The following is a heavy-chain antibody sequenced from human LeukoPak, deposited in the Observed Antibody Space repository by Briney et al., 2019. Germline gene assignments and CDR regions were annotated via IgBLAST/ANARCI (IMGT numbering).Heavy chain of an antibody. CDR1: GFTFSSYS. J-gene: IGHJ4*02. D-gene: IGHD6-19*01. CDR3: ARGPYSSGSSADY. Sequence: GGSLRLSCAASGFTFSSYSMNWVRQAPGKGLVWVSRIESDGSSTSYADSVKGRFTISRDNAANTLYLQMNSLRAEDTAVYYCARGPYSSGSSADYWGQGTLVTVSS. V-gene: IGHV3-74*01. CDR2: IESDGSST.